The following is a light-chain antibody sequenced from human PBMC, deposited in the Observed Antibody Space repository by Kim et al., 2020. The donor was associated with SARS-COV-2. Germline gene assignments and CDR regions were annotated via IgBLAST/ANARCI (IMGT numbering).Light chain of an antibody. V-gene: IGKV1-39*01. J-gene: IGKJ1*01. CDR2: AAS. CDR3: QQSYSTPRT. CDR1: QSISSY. Sequence: ASVGDRVTITGRASQSISSYLNWYQQKPEKAPKVLIYAASSLQSGVPSRFSGSGSGTDFTLTISSLQPEDFATYYCQQSYSTPRTFGQGTKVEIK.